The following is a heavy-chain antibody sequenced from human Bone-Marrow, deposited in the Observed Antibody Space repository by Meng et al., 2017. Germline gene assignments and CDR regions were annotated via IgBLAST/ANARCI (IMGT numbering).Heavy chain of an antibody. Sequence: QVQLVESGGGVVQPGRSLGLSCAASGFTFSSYGMHWVRQAPGKGLEWVAVIWYDGSNKYYADSVKGRFTISRDNSKNTLYLQMNSLRAEDTAVYYCARDDWGPIGYWGQGTLVTVSS. D-gene: IGHD7-27*01. CDR1: GFTFSSYG. CDR3: ARDDWGPIGY. V-gene: IGHV3-33*01. CDR2: IWYDGSNK. J-gene: IGHJ4*02.